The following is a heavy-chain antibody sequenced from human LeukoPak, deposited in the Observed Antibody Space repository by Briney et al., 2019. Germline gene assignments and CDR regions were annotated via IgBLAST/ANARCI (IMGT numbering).Heavy chain of an antibody. CDR3: AHIRDSSGYYYDYFDY. V-gene: IGHV2-5*02. J-gene: IGHJ4*02. D-gene: IGHD3-22*01. CDR1: GFSLSTSGVG. CDR2: IYWDDGS. Sequence: GSGPTLVNPTQSLTLTCTFSGFSLSTSGVGVGWIRQPPGKALEWLALIYWDDGSRYSPSLKSRLTITKDTSKNQVVLTMTNMDPVDTATYYCAHIRDSSGYYYDYFDYWGQGTLVTVSS.